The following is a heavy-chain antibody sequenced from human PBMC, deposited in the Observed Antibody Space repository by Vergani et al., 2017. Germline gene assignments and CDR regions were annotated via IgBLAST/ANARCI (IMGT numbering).Heavy chain of an antibody. J-gene: IGHJ4*02. CDR1: GFTFSSYG. Sequence: EVLLVESGGGFVQPGGSLRLSCAASGFTFSSYGINWVRQAPGRGLEWISYIAGSSSPIYYADSVRGRFTISRDNAKNSLYLEMNSLRVEDTAVYFCARSLVAGKGGYWGQGTRVAVSS. CDR2: IAGSSSPI. V-gene: IGHV3-48*01. D-gene: IGHD6-19*01. CDR3: ARSLVAGKGGY.